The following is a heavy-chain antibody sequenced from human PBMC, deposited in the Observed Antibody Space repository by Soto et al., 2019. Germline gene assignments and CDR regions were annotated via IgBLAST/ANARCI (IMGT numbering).Heavy chain of an antibody. D-gene: IGHD5-18*01. Sequence: QVQLVESGGGVVQPGRSLRLSFAASGFTFSSYAMHWVRQAPGKGLEWVAVISYDGSNKYYADSVKGRFTISRDNSKNTLYLQMNSLRAEDTAVYYCARVNGYSYGHWGQGTLVTVSS. CDR1: GFTFSSYA. CDR3: ARVNGYSYGH. J-gene: IGHJ4*02. V-gene: IGHV3-30-3*01. CDR2: ISYDGSNK.